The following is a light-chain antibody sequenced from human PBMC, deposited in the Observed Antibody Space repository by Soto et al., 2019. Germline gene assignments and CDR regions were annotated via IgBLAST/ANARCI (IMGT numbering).Light chain of an antibody. CDR3: QEANNFPIT. CDR2: AAS. Sequence: DIPMTQSPSSVSASVGDTVTITCRASQGINNWLAWYQQKPGKAPKLLIYAASSLQSGDPSRFSGSGSGTDFTLSISSLQPEDFATYYCQEANNFPITFGGGTKVEIK. CDR1: QGINNW. J-gene: IGKJ4*01. V-gene: IGKV1D-12*01.